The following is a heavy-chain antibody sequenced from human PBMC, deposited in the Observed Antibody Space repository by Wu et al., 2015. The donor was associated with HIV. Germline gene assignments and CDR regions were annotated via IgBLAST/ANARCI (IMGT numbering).Heavy chain of an antibody. CDR3: ASPYGSGSYRTNYYYYGMDV. CDR1: EYSFSIYY. V-gene: IGHV1-2*02. J-gene: IGHJ6*02. Sequence: QVHLVQSGAEVKEPGASVKISCKTEYSFSIYYMHWVRQAPGQGLEWMGWILPNTDATKYAPRFQGRVTMTRDTSISTIYMELRGLRSDDTALYFCASPYGSGSYRTNYYYYGMDVWGQGTTVTVSS. D-gene: IGHD3-10*01. CDR2: ILPNTDAT.